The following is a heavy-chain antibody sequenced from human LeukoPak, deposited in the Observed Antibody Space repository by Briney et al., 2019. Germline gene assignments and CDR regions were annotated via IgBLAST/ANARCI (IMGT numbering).Heavy chain of an antibody. CDR2: INPSGGT. CDR3: AREGVPAAGLDY. D-gene: IGHD2-2*01. Sequence: GASVKVPCKASGHTFSIYNMHWVRQPPGQGLEWMGIINPSGGTSYAQNIQGSVTMTRDTSTTTVYMELSSLRSEGTAVYYCAREGVPAAGLDYWGQGTLVTVSS. CDR1: GHTFSIYN. V-gene: IGHV1-46*01. J-gene: IGHJ4*02.